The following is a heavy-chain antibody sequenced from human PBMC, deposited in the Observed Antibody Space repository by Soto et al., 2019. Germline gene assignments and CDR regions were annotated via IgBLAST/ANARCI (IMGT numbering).Heavy chain of an antibody. CDR1: GYTFTSYG. CDR3: ARGVGSGSYYNQYNWFDP. V-gene: IGHV1-18*01. D-gene: IGHD3-10*01. Sequence: ASVKVSCKASGYTFTSYGIIWVRQAPGQGLEWMGWISAYNGNTKYAQKLQGRVTMTTDTSTSTAYMELRSLRSDDTAVYYCARGVGSGSYYNQYNWFDPWGQGTLVTVSS. J-gene: IGHJ5*02. CDR2: ISAYNGNT.